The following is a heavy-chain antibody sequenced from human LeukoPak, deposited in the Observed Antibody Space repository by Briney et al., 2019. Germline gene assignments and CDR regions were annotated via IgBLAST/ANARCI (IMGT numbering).Heavy chain of an antibody. CDR2: ISSSSTYI. CDR3: ASTIAVAGTGDY. J-gene: IGHJ4*02. D-gene: IGHD6-19*01. V-gene: IGHV3-21*01. CDR1: GFTFSSYS. Sequence: GGSLRLTCAASGFTFSSYSMNWVRQAPGKGLEWVSSISSSSTYISYADSVKGRFTISRDNAKNSLYLQMNSLRAEDTAVYYCASTIAVAGTGDYWGQGTLVTVSS.